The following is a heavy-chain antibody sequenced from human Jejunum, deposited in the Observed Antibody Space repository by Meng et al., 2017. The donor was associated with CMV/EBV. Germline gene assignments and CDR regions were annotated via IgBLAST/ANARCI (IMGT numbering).Heavy chain of an antibody. CDR2: IDSDESNT. CDR3: ARSTSSQTDYWG. D-gene: IGHD6-6*01. Sequence: LSNYWMNWVCPAPGKGLVWVARIDSDESNTSDESKTRYADSVKGRFTISRDNAKNTLYLQMNSLRDDDTAVYYCARSTSSQTDYWGWGQGTLVTVSS. J-gene: IGHJ4*02. CDR1: LSNYW. V-gene: IGHV3-74*01.